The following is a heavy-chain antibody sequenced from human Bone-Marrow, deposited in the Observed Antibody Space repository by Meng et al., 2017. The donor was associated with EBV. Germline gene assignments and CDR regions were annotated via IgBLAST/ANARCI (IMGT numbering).Heavy chain of an antibody. CDR3: ASTSGNLIYSDY. CDR1: GDSISSFYY. J-gene: IGHJ4*02. V-gene: IGHV4-59*01. CDR2: IYYNGNT. D-gene: IGHD1-26*01. Sequence: QLQLRESGPGQVKPSEXLSRTCTVSGDSISSFYYWNWIRQPPGKGLEWIGYIYYNGNTNYNPSLKSRVTISVDTSKNQFSLKLSSVTAADTAVYYCASTSGNLIYSDYWGQGTLVTVSS.